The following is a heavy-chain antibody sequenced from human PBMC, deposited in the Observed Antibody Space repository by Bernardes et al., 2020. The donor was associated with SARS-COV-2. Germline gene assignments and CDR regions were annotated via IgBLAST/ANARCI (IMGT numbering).Heavy chain of an antibody. D-gene: IGHD2-15*01. V-gene: IGHV4-61*01. CDR1: RGSVSFGSNY. Sequence: SETLSLTCIVSRGSVSFGSNYWTWLRQPPGKGLEWIGYIYYPGSINYNPSLKSRVTISVDTSKNQFSLKLTSVTAADTAVYYCVRGTGFCSGGSCGWIDPWGQGTLVSVSS. CDR3: VRGTGFCSGGSCGWIDP. J-gene: IGHJ5*02. CDR2: IYYPGSI.